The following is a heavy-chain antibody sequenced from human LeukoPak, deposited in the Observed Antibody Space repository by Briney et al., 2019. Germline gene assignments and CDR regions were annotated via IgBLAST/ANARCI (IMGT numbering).Heavy chain of an antibody. Sequence: PGESLKISCKGSGYSFTSYRIGWVRQMPGKGLEWMGIIYPGDSDTRYSPSFQGQVTISADKSISTAYLQWSSLKASDTAMYYCARALGYCSSTSCYGNWFDPWGQGTLVTVSS. J-gene: IGHJ5*02. CDR3: ARALGYCSSTSCYGNWFDP. D-gene: IGHD2-2*01. CDR2: IYPGDSDT. V-gene: IGHV5-51*01. CDR1: GYSFTSYR.